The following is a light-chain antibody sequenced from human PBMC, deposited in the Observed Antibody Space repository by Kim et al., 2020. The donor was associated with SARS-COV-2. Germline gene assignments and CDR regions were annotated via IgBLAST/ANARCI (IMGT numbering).Light chain of an antibody. CDR1: NLEIKT. CDR2: FDS. Sequence: SYELTQPPSVSVAPGKTASMTCGGNNLEIKTVHWYQQKPGQAPVLVISFDSDRPSGIPDRFSGSKSGKTATLTISRVETGDEADYYCQVWDTSDHWVFGGGTQLTVL. J-gene: IGLJ3*02. V-gene: IGLV3-21*04. CDR3: QVWDTSDHWV.